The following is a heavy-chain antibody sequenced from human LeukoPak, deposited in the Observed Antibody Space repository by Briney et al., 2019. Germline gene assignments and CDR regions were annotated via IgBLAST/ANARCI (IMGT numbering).Heavy chain of an antibody. Sequence: ASVKVSCKASGYTFTGNYMHWVRQAPGQGLEWMGWINPNSGGTNYAQKFQGRVTMTRDTSITTASMELTRLRSDDTAVYYCARERPNSSSWYARWFDPWGQGTLVTVSS. J-gene: IGHJ5*02. D-gene: IGHD6-13*01. V-gene: IGHV1-2*02. CDR2: INPNSGGT. CDR1: GYTFTGNY. CDR3: ARERPNSSSWYARWFDP.